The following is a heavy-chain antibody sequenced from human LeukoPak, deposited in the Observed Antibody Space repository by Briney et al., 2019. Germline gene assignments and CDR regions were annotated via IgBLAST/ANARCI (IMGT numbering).Heavy chain of an antibody. V-gene: IGHV3-74*01. CDR2: INSDGSNT. J-gene: IGHJ4*02. D-gene: IGHD5-12*01. CDR3: ARDKGYVVDY. CDR1: GFTFSSYW. Sequence: GGSLRLSCAASGFTFSSYWMHWVRQAPGKGLVWVSHINSDGSNTAYADSVKGRFTISRDNAKNTLYLQMNSLRAEDTAVYYCARDKGYVVDYWGQGTLVTVST.